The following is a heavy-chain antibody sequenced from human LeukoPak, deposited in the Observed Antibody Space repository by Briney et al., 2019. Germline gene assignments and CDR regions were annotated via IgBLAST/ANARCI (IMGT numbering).Heavy chain of an antibody. D-gene: IGHD2-2*01. J-gene: IGHJ5*02. CDR2: IWYDGSNK. CDR1: GFTFSNHG. CDR3: ARDIVAVPFDP. V-gene: IGHV3-33*01. Sequence: GGSLRLSCAASGFTFSNHGMHWVRQAPGKGLEWVAVIWYDGSNKYYADSVKGRFTISRDNSKNTLYLQMNSLRAEDTAVYYCARDIVAVPFDPWGQGTLVTVSS.